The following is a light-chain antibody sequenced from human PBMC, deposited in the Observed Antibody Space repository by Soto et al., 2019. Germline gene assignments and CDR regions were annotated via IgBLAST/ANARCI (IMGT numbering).Light chain of an antibody. CDR2: LTS. CDR3: MQALETPLT. V-gene: IGKV2-28*01. Sequence: DIVMSQSLLSLAVTPGEPASISCRSSQSLLYSNGLHYVDWFLQKPGQSPQLLIYLTSNRAPGVPDRFSGSGSGTDFTLRISRVEAEDVGVYYCMQALETPLTFGGGTKVDIK. J-gene: IGKJ4*01. CDR1: QSLLYSNGLHY.